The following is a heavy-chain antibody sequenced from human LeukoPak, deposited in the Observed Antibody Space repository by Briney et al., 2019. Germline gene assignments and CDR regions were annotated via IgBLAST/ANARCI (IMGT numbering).Heavy chain of an antibody. Sequence: GRSLRLSCAASGFTFSSYAMHWVRQAPGKGLEWVAVISYDGSNKYYADSVKGRFTISRDNSKNTLYLQMNSLRAEDTAVYYCASAVGIFTIFQFDTWGQGTLVTVSS. CDR2: ISYDGSNK. D-gene: IGHD3-3*01. J-gene: IGHJ5*02. V-gene: IGHV3-30-3*01. CDR1: GFTFSSYA. CDR3: ASAVGIFTIFQFDT.